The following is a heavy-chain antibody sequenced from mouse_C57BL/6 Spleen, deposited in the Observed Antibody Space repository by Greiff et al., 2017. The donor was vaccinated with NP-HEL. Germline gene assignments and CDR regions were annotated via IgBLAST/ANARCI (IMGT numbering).Heavy chain of an antibody. Sequence: QVQLQQPGAELVKPGASVKLSCKASGYTFTSYWMHWVKQRPGQGLEWIGMIHPNSGSTNYNEKFKSKATLTADKSSSTAYMQLSSLTSEDSAVYYCARAPYYYDSGYWYFDVWGTGTTVTVSS. J-gene: IGHJ1*03. CDR3: ARAPYYYDSGYWYFDV. CDR1: GYTFTSYW. V-gene: IGHV1-64*01. CDR2: IHPNSGST. D-gene: IGHD1-1*01.